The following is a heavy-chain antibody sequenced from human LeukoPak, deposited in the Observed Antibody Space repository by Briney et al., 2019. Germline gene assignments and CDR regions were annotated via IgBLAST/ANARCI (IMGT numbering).Heavy chain of an antibody. CDR1: GFTFSSYA. CDR2: ISGSGGST. CDR3: ASRWGVAVAAAPDI. V-gene: IGHV3-23*01. Sequence: PGGSLRLSCAASGFTFSSYAMSWVRQAPGKGLEWVSAISGSGGSTYYADSVKGRFTISRDNSKNTLYLQMNSLRAEDTAVYYCASRWGVAVAAAPDIWGQGTMVTVSS. J-gene: IGHJ3*02. D-gene: IGHD6-19*01.